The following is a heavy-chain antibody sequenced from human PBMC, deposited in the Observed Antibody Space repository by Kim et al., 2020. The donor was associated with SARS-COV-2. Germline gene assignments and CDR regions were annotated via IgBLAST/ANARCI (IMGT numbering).Heavy chain of an antibody. Sequence: GGSLRLSCAASGFTFSSYGMHWVRQAPGKGLEWVAVISYDGSNKYYADSVKGRFTISRDNSKNTLYLQMNSLGAEDTAVYYCARDRAARYFDLWGRGTLVTVSS. CDR2: ISYDGSNK. CDR1: GFTFSSYG. V-gene: IGHV3-30*03. CDR3: ARDRAARYFDL. D-gene: IGHD6-25*01. J-gene: IGHJ2*01.